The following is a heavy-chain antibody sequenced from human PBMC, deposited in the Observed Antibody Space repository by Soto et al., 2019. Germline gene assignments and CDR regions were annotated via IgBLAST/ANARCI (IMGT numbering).Heavy chain of an antibody. D-gene: IGHD3-22*01. CDR3: ARVVYYDSSGYYSLNDVFDI. V-gene: IGHV1-2*04. CDR2: INPNSGGT. CDR1: GYTFTGYY. J-gene: IGHJ3*02. Sequence: GASVKASCKASGYTFTGYYMHWVRHAPGQGLEWMGWINPNSGGTNYAQKFQGWVTMTRDTSISTAYMELSRLRSDDTAVYYCARVVYYDSSGYYSLNDVFDIWGQGTMDTVSS.